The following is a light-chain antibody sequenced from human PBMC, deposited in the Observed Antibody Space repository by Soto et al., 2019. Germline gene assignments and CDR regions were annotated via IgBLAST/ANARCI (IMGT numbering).Light chain of an antibody. CDR3: SAYTARGTLV. V-gene: IGLV2-14*01. CDR1: MRDVGAYNL. CDR2: EVR. J-gene: IGLJ3*02. Sequence: QSALAQPASVSGSAGQSITISCSGTMRDVGAYNLVSWYQQHPGTAPKLIIYEVRNRPSGISSRFSGSRSGNTASLTISGLQSEDEGDYYCSAYTARGTLVFGGGTKGTVL.